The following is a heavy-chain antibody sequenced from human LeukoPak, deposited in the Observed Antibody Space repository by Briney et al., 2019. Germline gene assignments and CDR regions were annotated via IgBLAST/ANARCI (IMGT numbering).Heavy chain of an antibody. Sequence: GGSLRLSCAASGFTFSSYGMHWVRQAPGKGLEWVAVISYDGSNKYYTDSVKGRFTISRDNSKNTLYLQMNSLRAEDTAVYYCARDPIAAAGTDSPRGYWGQGTLVTVSS. J-gene: IGHJ4*02. D-gene: IGHD6-13*01. V-gene: IGHV3-30*03. CDR1: GFTFSSYG. CDR3: ARDPIAAAGTDSPRGY. CDR2: ISYDGSNK.